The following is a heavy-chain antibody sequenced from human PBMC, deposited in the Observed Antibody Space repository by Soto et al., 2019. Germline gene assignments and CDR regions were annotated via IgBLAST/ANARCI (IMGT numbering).Heavy chain of an antibody. V-gene: IGHV5-51*01. Sequence: PGESLKISCKASGYNFGGYWIGWVRQMPGKGLEWMGIIFPGDSDTRYSPSFQGQVTISADKSISTVHLQWRSLKASDTAIYFCARGGFIGTSPDYWGQGTRVTVSS. CDR1: GYNFGGYW. CDR2: IFPGDSDT. J-gene: IGHJ4*02. CDR3: ARGGFIGTSPDY. D-gene: IGHD1-7*01.